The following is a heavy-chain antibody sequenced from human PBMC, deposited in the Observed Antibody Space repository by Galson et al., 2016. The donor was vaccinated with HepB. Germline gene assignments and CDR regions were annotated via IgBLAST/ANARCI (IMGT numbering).Heavy chain of an antibody. CDR1: GGSIGSGGYY. V-gene: IGHV4-31*03. Sequence: TLSLTCTVSGGSIGSGGYYWSWIRQHPGKGLEWIGYIYYSGSTYHNPSLKSRVTMSVDTSKNQFSLKLSSVTAADTAVYYCARTARWESTGGGWFDPWGQGTLVTVSS. CDR2: IYYSGST. J-gene: IGHJ5*02. D-gene: IGHD3-16*01. CDR3: ARTARWESTGGGWFDP.